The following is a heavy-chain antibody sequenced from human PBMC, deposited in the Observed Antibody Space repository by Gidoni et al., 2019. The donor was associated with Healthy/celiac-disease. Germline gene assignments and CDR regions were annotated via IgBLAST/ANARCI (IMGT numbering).Heavy chain of an antibody. CDR2: IIPIFGTA. J-gene: IGHJ6*02. Sequence: QVQLVQSGAEVKKPGSSVKVSCKASGGTFSSYALSWVQQAPGQGLEWMGGIIPIFGTANYAQKFQGRVTITADESTSTAYMELSSLRSEDTAVYYCARDPRGYSGYDFYYYYGMDVWGQGTTVTVSS. CDR3: ARDPRGYSGYDFYYYYGMDV. CDR1: GGTFSSYA. D-gene: IGHD5-12*01. V-gene: IGHV1-69*01.